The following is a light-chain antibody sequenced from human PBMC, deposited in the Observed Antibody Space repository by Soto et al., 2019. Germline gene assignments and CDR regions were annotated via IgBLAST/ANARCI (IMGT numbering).Light chain of an antibody. J-gene: IGLJ3*02. CDR1: SGSVYTSYY. CDR2: STN. Sequence: QTVVTQEPSFSVSPGRTVTLTCGLTSGSVYTSYYPSWYQQTPGQAPRTLIYSTNTRSSGVPDRFSGSILGNKAALTITGAKAADESDYYCVLYMGSGIWVFGGGTKLTVL. CDR3: VLYMGSGIWV. V-gene: IGLV8-61*01.